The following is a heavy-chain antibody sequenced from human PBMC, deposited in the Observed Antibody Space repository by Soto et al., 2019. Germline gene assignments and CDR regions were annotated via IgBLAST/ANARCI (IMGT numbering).Heavy chain of an antibody. D-gene: IGHD3-10*01. CDR2: IYYSGST. CDR3: ARHERGGHFAP. J-gene: IGHJ5*02. V-gene: IGHV4-39*01. Sequence: PSETLSLTCTVSRGSISSGTNYWAWIRQPPGKGLEWIANIYYSGSTFYNPSLKSRVTISLDTSKNQFSLKLRSVTAADTAVYYWARHERGGHFAPWAQDSRVTVSS. CDR1: RGSISSGTNY.